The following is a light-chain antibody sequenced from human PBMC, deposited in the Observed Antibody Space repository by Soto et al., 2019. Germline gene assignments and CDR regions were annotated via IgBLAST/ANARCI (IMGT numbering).Light chain of an antibody. CDR2: EAS. J-gene: IGKJ3*01. V-gene: IGKV3-15*01. Sequence: IVMTQSPATLSVSTGERATLSCRASQSVSSDLAWYQQKPGQAPRLLIYEASIRATGIAARFSGSGSGTEFTLTISSLQSEDSAVYWCQQYNSWPFTFGPGTKVEFK. CDR1: QSVSSD. CDR3: QQYNSWPFT.